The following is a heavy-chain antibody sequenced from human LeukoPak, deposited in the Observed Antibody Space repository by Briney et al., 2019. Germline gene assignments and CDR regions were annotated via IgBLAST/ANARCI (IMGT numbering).Heavy chain of an antibody. D-gene: IGHD6-6*01. CDR3: ARDSARNDY. J-gene: IGHJ4*02. V-gene: IGHV3-7*01. Sequence: GGSLRLSCAASGFTVTTNYMSWVRQAPGKGLEWVANIKQDGSEKYYVDSVKGRFTITRDNAKNSLYLQMNSLRAEDTAMYYCARDSARNDYWGQGTLVTVFS. CDR2: IKQDGSEK. CDR1: GFTVTTNY.